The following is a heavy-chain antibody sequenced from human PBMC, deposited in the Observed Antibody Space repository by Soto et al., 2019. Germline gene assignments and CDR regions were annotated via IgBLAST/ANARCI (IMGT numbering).Heavy chain of an antibody. J-gene: IGHJ4*02. CDR3: ARSTGWYPDY. V-gene: IGHV3-7*01. Sequence: QLVASGGGLVQPGGSLRLSCVASGFTFSNDWMTWVRQAPGKGLEWVANLNGDGSERNYVDSVKGRFTISRDNARKSLYLQMYSLIAEDTAVYYCARSTGWYPDYWGQGTLVTVSS. D-gene: IGHD6-19*01. CDR2: LNGDGSER. CDR1: GFTFSNDW.